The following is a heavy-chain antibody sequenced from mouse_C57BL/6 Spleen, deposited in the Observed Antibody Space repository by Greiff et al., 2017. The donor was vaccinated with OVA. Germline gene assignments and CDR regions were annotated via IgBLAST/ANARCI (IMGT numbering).Heavy chain of an antibody. V-gene: IGHV1-22*01. CDR3: ASSYGNYDYAMDY. CDR1: GYTFPDYN. CDR2: INPNNGGT. J-gene: IGHJ4*01. Sequence: EVHLVESGPELVKPGASVKMSCKASGYTFPDYNMHWVKQSHGKSLEWIGYINPNNGGTSYNQKFKGKATLTVNKSSSTAYMELRSLTSEDSAVYYCASSYGNYDYAMDYWGQGTSVTVSS. D-gene: IGHD2-1*01.